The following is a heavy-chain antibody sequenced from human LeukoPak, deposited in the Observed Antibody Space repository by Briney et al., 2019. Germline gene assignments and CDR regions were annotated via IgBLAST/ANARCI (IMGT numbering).Heavy chain of an antibody. CDR1: GYSISSGYY. V-gene: IGHV4-38-2*02. CDR2: IYHSGST. CDR3: ARAASIAARRTFDY. J-gene: IGHJ4*02. D-gene: IGHD6-6*01. Sequence: PSETLSLTGTVSGYSISSGYYWGWIRQPPGKGLEWIGSIYHSGSTYYNPSLKSRVTISVDTSKNQFSLKLSSVTAADTAVYYCARAASIAARRTFDYWGQGTLVTVSS.